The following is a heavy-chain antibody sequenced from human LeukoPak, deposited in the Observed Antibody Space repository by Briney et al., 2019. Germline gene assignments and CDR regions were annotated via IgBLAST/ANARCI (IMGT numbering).Heavy chain of an antibody. CDR2: INHSGST. CDR1: GGSFSGYY. V-gene: IGHV4-34*01. CDR3: ATTHRGTPGAFDV. Sequence: SETLSLTCAVYGGSFSGYYWSWIRQPPGKGLEWIGEINHSGSTNYNPSLKSRVTISVDTSKNQFSLKLSSVTAADTAVYYCATTHRGTPGAFDVWGQGTMVTVSS. J-gene: IGHJ3*01. D-gene: IGHD3-16*01.